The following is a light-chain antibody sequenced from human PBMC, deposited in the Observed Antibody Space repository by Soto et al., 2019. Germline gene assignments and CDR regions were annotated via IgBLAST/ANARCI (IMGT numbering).Light chain of an antibody. CDR3: SSYSRSSTYV. CDR1: YSDVDGYDY. Sequence: QSVLTQPASVSGSPGQSITISCTVSYSDVDGYDYVSWYQQHPGKAPKLIIFEVSNRPSGVSYRFSGSKSATMASLTISGLQAEDEADYYCSSYSRSSTYVFGTGTKVTVL. J-gene: IGLJ1*01. CDR2: EVS. V-gene: IGLV2-14*01.